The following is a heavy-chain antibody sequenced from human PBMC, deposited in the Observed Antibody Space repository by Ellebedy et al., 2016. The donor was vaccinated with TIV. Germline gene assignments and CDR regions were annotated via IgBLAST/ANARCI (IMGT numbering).Heavy chain of an antibody. CDR2: ISSSGNTV. V-gene: IGHV3-11*01. D-gene: IGHD5-12*01. CDR3: AKDQISDYDGFFYGMDV. Sequence: GGSLRLXXGGSGFTFSDYYMSWVRQAPGKGLEWVSYISSSGNTVYYSDSVKGRFTISRDNAKNSLYLQLSSLSAEDTAVYYCAKDQISDYDGFFYGMDVWGQGTTVIVSS. J-gene: IGHJ6*02. CDR1: GFTFSDYY.